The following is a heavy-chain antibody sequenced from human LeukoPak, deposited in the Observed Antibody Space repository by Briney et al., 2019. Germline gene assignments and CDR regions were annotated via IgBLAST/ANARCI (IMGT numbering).Heavy chain of an antibody. CDR1: GFTFRSYW. CDR3: AKGRDYGDY. Sequence: GGSLTLSCAVSGFTFRSYWMTWVRQVPGKGLQWVANINQDGREKYYMDSMKGRLNISRDNTENSVFLQLTSLRPEDTGIYFCAKGRDYGDYWGQGTLVAVSS. J-gene: IGHJ4*02. V-gene: IGHV3-7*01. CDR2: INQDGREK.